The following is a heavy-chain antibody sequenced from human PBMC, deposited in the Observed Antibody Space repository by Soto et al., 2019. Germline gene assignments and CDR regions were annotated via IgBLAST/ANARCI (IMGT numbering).Heavy chain of an antibody. Sequence: ETLSLTCAVYGGSFSGYYWSWIRQPPGKGLEWIGEINHSGSTNYNPSLKSRVTISVDTSKNQFSLKLSSVTAADTAVYYCARGVRYFDWFPYYYYYMDVWGKGTTVTVSS. CDR3: ARGVRYFDWFPYYYYYMDV. CDR2: INHSGST. CDR1: GGSFSGYY. J-gene: IGHJ6*03. D-gene: IGHD3-9*01. V-gene: IGHV4-34*01.